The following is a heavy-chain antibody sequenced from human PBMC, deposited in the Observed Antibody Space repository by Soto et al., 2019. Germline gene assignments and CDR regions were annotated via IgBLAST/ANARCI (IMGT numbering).Heavy chain of an antibody. Sequence: SETLSLTCSVSGGFVSSSSYSWGWIRQSPGKGLEWIGTMYSSENTYYNPSLLSRVTISVDTSKNEFSLRLSSVTAADTAVYYCAKLNEFCIRTNCHGNKGRDVGAKGTTVTVSS. D-gene: IGHD1-20*01. CDR2: MYSSENT. V-gene: IGHV4-39*01. CDR3: AKLNEFCIRTNCHGNKGRDV. CDR1: GGFVSSSSYS. J-gene: IGHJ6*04.